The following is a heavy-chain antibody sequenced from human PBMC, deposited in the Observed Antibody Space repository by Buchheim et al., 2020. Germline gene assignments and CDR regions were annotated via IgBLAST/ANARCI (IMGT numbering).Heavy chain of an antibody. CDR3: ARDGYSHGHFFDY. D-gene: IGHD5-18*01. J-gene: IGHJ4*02. Sequence: QVQLVESGGGVVQPGRSLRLSCVASGFTFSNIAMHWVRQAPGKGLEWVAVISYDGSNMYYADSVKGRFTISRDNSKTTLSVQMNSLRAEDTAVYYCARDGYSHGHFFDYWGQGTL. V-gene: IGHV3-30-3*01. CDR2: ISYDGSNM. CDR1: GFTFSNIA.